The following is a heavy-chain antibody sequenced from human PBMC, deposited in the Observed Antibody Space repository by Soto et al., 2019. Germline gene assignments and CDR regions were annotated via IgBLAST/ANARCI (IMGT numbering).Heavy chain of an antibody. V-gene: IGHV3-23*01. D-gene: IGHD2-21*02. J-gene: IGHJ6*02. CDR3: AKGYCGGDCYRWPDGIYGMDV. CDR2: IRGSGAKS. Sequence: SLRLSCAASGFTFSNYGMSWVRQAPGKGLEWVSGIRGSGAKSYHADSVKDRFTISRDNPKNTLYLQMNSLRAEDTAIYYCAKGYCGGDCYRWPDGIYGMDVWGQGTTVTVSS. CDR1: GFTFSNYG.